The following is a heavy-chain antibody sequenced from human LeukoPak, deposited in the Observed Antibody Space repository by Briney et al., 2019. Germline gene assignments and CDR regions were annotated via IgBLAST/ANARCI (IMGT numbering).Heavy chain of an antibody. V-gene: IGHV3-30*02. CDR3: ARDPYYYDSSGYHDY. CDR1: GFTFSSYG. D-gene: IGHD3-22*01. J-gene: IGHJ4*02. Sequence: PGGSLRLSCAASGFTFSSYGMHWVRQAPGKGLEWVAFIRYDGSNKYYADSVKGRFTISRDNSKNTLYLQMNSLRAEDTAVYYCARDPYYYDSSGYHDYWGQGTLVTVSS. CDR2: IRYDGSNK.